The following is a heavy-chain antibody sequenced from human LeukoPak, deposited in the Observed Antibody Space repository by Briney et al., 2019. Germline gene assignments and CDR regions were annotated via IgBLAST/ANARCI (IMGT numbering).Heavy chain of an antibody. Sequence: GGYLRLSCAASGFTFSTYGIHWVRQAPGKGLEWVAFIRYDGSNKYYANSVKGRFTISRDNSKNTVYLQMNTLRPEDTAVYYCAIARRFGDQWDYWGQGTLVTVSS. CDR1: GFTFSTYG. CDR2: IRYDGSNK. D-gene: IGHD3-10*01. CDR3: AIARRFGDQWDY. V-gene: IGHV3-30*02. J-gene: IGHJ4*02.